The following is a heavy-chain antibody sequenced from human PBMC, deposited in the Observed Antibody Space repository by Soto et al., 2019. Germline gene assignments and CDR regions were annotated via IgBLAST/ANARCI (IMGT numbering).Heavy chain of an antibody. J-gene: IGHJ6*03. CDR3: ASPTMITFGGLVGDYMDV. CDR2: INHSGST. D-gene: IGHD3-16*01. CDR1: GGSFSGYY. V-gene: IGHV4-34*01. Sequence: QVQLQQWGAGLLKPSETLSLTCAVYGGSFSGYYWSWIRQPPGKGLEWMGEINHSGSTNYNPSLKSRDPISVDTSKHQFSLKLSSVPAADTAVYCCASPTMITFGGLVGDYMDVWGKGPTVTVPS.